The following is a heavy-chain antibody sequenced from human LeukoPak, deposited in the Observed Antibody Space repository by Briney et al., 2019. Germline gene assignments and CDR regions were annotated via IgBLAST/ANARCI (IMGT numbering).Heavy chain of an antibody. D-gene: IGHD5-12*01. Sequence: PSETLSLTCAVYGGSFSGYYWSWIRQPPGKGLEWIGEINHSGSTNYNPSLKSRVTISVDTSKNQFSLKLSSVTAADTAVYYCARLPFRNRSGYDWGRDYWGQGTLVTVSS. CDR3: ARLPFRNRSGYDWGRDY. CDR1: GGSFSGYY. V-gene: IGHV4-34*01. CDR2: INHSGST. J-gene: IGHJ4*02.